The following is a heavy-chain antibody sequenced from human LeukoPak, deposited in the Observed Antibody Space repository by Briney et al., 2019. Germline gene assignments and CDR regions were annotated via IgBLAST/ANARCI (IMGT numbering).Heavy chain of an antibody. V-gene: IGHV1-69*01. CDR1: GGTFSSYA. Sequence: GASVKVSCKASGGTFSSYAISWVRQAPGQGLEWMGGMIPIFGTANYAQKFQGRVTITADESTSTAYMELSSLRSEDTAVYYCARAPESGPSGQYYFDYWGQGTLVTVSS. D-gene: IGHD3-10*01. J-gene: IGHJ4*02. CDR2: MIPIFGTA. CDR3: ARAPESGPSGQYYFDY.